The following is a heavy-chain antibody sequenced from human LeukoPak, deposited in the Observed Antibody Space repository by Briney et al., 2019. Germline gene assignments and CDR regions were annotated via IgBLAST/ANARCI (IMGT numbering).Heavy chain of an antibody. CDR1: GGSISSSSYY. CDR2: IYYSGST. J-gene: IGHJ5*02. CDR3: ARRITMVRGVIINILGNWFDP. V-gene: IGHV4-39*01. D-gene: IGHD3-10*01. Sequence: SETLSLTCTVSGGSISSSSYYWGWIRQPPGKGLEWIGSIYYSGSTYYNPSLKSRVTISVDTSKNQFSLKLSSVTAADTAVYYYARRITMVRGVIINILGNWFDPWGQGTLVTVSS.